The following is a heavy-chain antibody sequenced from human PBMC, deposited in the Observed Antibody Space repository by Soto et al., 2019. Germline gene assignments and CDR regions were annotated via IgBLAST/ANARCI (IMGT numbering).Heavy chain of an antibody. V-gene: IGHV1-3*01. CDR1: GYTFTSYA. CDR2: INAGNGNT. CDR3: ARERQLERRYYYYYYMDV. D-gene: IGHD1-1*01. J-gene: IGHJ6*03. Sequence: QVQLVQSGAEVKKPGASVKVSCKASGYTFTSYAMHWERQAPGQRLEWMGWINAGNGNTKYSQKFQGRVTITRDTSASTAYMELSSLRSEDTAVYYCARERQLERRYYYYYYMDVWGKGTTVTVSS.